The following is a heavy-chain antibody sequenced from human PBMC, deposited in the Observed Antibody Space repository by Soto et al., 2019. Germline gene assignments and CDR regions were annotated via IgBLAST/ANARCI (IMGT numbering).Heavy chain of an antibody. CDR1: GFSLSSSGMS. V-gene: IGHV2-5*02. CDR3: AHMYYYDGSGYYPTSDY. CDR2: VYWDDDK. J-gene: IGHJ4*02. Sequence: GPTLVNPTQTLTLTCTCSGFSLSSSGMSVGWFRQAPGKAPEWLSLVYWDDDKRYSLSLKSRLTISKDTSTNQVVLTMTNMDSVDTGTYYCAHMYYYDGSGYYPTSDYWGQGTLVTVSS. D-gene: IGHD3-22*01.